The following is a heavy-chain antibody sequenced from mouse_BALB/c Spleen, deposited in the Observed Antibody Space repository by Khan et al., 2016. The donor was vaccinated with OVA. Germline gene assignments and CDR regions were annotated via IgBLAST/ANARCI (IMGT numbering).Heavy chain of an antibody. CDR2: VSTGGGYT. Sequence: EVKLLESGGDLVKPGGSLKLSCAASGFTFSTYGMSWVRQTPDQRLEWVAPVSTGGGYTYYPDSVKGRFTFSRDTATNTLYLQLSSLKSEDTAMFDCARRAYYDDREGIAYWGQGTLVTVAA. CDR1: GFTFSTYG. V-gene: IGHV5-6*02. D-gene: IGHD1-1*01. CDR3: ARRAYYDDREGIAY. J-gene: IGHJ3*01.